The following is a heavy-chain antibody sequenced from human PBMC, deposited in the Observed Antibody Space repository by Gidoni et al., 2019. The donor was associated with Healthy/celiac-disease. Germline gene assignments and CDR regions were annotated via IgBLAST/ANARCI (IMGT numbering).Heavy chain of an antibody. D-gene: IGHD1-26*01. Sequence: QVQLVQSGAEVKKPGASVKVSCKASGYTFNSYHINWVRQATGQGLEWMGWVNPNSGNTGYAQKFQGRVTMTRNTSISTAYMELSSLRSEDTAVYYCARGRGSYPKRSWFDPWGQGTLVTVSS. CDR1: GYTFNSYH. CDR3: ARGRGSYPKRSWFDP. V-gene: IGHV1-8*01. J-gene: IGHJ5*02. CDR2: VNPNSGNT.